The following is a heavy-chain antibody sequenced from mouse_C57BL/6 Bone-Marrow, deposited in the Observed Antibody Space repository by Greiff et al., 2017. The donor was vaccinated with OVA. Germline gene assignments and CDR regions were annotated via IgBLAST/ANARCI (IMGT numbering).Heavy chain of an antibody. Sequence: QVQLKQSGPELVKPGASVKISCKASGYAFSSSWMNWVKQRPGKGLEWIGRIYPGDGDTNYNGKFKGKATLTADKSSSTAYMQLSSLTSEDSAVYFCARPYGYDEGWAMDYWGQGTSVTVSS. CDR2: IYPGDGDT. D-gene: IGHD2-2*01. V-gene: IGHV1-82*01. CDR3: ARPYGYDEGWAMDY. J-gene: IGHJ4*01. CDR1: GYAFSSSW.